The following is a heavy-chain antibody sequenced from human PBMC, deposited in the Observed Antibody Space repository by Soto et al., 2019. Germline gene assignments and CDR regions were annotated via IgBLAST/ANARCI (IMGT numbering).Heavy chain of an antibody. CDR1: GFTFSSYA. Sequence: GGSLRLSCAASGFTFSSYAMSWVRQAPGKGLEWVSAISGSGGSTYYADSVKGRFTISRDNSKNTLYLQMNSLRAEDTAVYYCAKAYYGSGCYYNPFVYWGQGPLVTVPS. CDR2: ISGSGGST. V-gene: IGHV3-23*01. D-gene: IGHD3-10*01. J-gene: IGHJ4*02. CDR3: AKAYYGSGCYYNPFVY.